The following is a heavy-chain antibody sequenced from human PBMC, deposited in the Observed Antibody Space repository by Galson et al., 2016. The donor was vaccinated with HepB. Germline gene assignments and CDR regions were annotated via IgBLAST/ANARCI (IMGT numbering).Heavy chain of an antibody. J-gene: IGHJ4*02. D-gene: IGHD4-17*01. Sequence: CAISGDSVSSNSAAWHWISQSPSRGLEWLGRTYYRSNWYNDYTVSVKGRITINPDTSKNQSSLQLNSVTPGDTAGYYFARQYGTYFAYWGRGTLVTVSS. V-gene: IGHV6-1*01. CDR2: TYYRSNWYN. CDR1: GDSVSSNSAA. CDR3: ARQYGTYFAY.